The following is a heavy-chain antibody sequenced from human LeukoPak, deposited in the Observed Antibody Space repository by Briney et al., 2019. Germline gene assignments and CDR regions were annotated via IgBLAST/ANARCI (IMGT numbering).Heavy chain of an antibody. CDR2: IGTAGDT. CDR1: GFTFSSYD. Sequence: GGSLRLSCAASGFTFSSYDMHWVRQATGKGLEWVSAIGTAGDTYYPGSVKGRFTISRENAKNSLYLQMNSLRAGDTAVYYCARGRMTGYYFDYWGQGTLVTVSS. J-gene: IGHJ4*02. D-gene: IGHD3-9*01. CDR3: ARGRMTGYYFDY. V-gene: IGHV3-13*01.